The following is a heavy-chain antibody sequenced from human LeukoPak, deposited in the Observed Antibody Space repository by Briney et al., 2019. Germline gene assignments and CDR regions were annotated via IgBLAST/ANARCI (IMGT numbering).Heavy chain of an antibody. CDR1: GFTFSDYY. CDR2: INSDGTGT. V-gene: IGHV3-74*01. Sequence: RPGGSLRLSCGASGFTFSDYYIHWVRQAPGQGLVWVSRINSDGTGTTYADSVKGRFTISRDNAKNTLFLQMNSLRAEDTAVYYCVRVPYWGQGTLVTVSS. J-gene: IGHJ4*02. CDR3: VRVPY.